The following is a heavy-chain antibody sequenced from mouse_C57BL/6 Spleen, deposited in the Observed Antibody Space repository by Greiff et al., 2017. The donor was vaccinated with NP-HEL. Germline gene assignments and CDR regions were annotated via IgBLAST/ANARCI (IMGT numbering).Heavy chain of an antibody. J-gene: IGHJ3*01. CDR2: IDPSDSYT. V-gene: IGHV1-59*01. D-gene: IGHD2-4*01. CDR1: GYTFTSYW. Sequence: QVQLQQPGAELVRPGTSVKLSCKASGYTFTSYWMHWVKQRPGQGLEWIGVIDPSDSYTNYNQKIKGKATFTVDSSSSTAYMQLSSLTSEDAAVYCGARGDYDEGAWFAYWGQGTLVTVSA. CDR3: ARGDYDEGAWFAY.